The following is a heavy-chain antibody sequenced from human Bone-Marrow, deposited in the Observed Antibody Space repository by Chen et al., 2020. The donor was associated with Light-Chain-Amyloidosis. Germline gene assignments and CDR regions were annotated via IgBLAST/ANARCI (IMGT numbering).Heavy chain of an antibody. CDR2: IYPDDSDA. Sequence: VQLEQSGPEVKKPGESLQSSCKGSGYTCPNYWIGWVRQMPGKGLEWMGVIYPDDSDARYSPSFEGQVTISADKSITAAYLQWRSLKASDTAMYYCARRRDGYNFDYWGQGTLVTVSS. V-gene: IGHV5-51*01. CDR3: ARRRDGYNFDY. D-gene: IGHD1-1*01. J-gene: IGHJ4*02. CDR1: GYTCPNYW.